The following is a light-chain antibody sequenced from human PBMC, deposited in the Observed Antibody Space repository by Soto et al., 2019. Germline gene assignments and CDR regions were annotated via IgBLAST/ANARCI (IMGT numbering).Light chain of an antibody. CDR2: GAS. V-gene: IGKV3-20*01. J-gene: IGKJ1*01. Sequence: EIVLTQSPGTLSLSPGERATLSCRASQSVSSSYLAWYQQKPGQAPRLLIYGASSRATGIPDRFSGSGSGTDFTLIISRLEPEDFAVYYCQQYGSSTETFGQGTKVEIK. CDR1: QSVSSSY. CDR3: QQYGSSTET.